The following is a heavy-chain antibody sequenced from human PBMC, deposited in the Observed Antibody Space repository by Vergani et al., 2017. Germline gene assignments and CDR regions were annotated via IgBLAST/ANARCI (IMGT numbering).Heavy chain of an antibody. D-gene: IGHD3-22*01. J-gene: IGHJ5*02. V-gene: IGHV1-69*09. CDR2: INPILGIA. Sequence: QVQLVQSGAEVKKPGASVKVSCKASGYPFTGYYMHWVRQAPGQGLEWMGWINPILGIANYAQKFQGRVTITADKSTSTAYMELSSLRSEDTAVYYCAAYYSGDWFDPWGQGTLVTVSS. CDR1: GYPFTGYY. CDR3: AAYYSGDWFDP.